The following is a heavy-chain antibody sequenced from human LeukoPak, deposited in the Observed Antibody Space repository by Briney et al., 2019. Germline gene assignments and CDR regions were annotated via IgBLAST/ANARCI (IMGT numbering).Heavy chain of an antibody. V-gene: IGHV4-59*01. CDR2: IYYSGST. J-gene: IGHJ4*02. CDR3: ASLGADHY. Sequence: PSETLSLTCTVSGGSISSYYWSWIRQPPGKGLEWIGYIYYSGSTNYNPSLKSRVTISVDTSKNQFSLKLSSVTAVDTAVYYCASLGADHYWGQGTLVTVSS. D-gene: IGHD1-26*01. CDR1: GGSISSYY.